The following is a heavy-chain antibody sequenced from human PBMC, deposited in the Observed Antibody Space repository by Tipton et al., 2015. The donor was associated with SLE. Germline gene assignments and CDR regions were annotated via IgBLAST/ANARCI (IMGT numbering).Heavy chain of an antibody. CDR2: IYRSGST. Sequence: TFGDYAMSWFRQAPGRGLEWIGYIYRSGSTYYNPSPKSRVTISVDTSKNQFSLKLTYVTAADTAVYYCAREGRREQLALDYWGQGTLVTVSS. D-gene: IGHD6-6*01. CDR3: AREGRREQLALDY. CDR1: TFGDYA. V-gene: IGHV4-30-2*04. J-gene: IGHJ4*02.